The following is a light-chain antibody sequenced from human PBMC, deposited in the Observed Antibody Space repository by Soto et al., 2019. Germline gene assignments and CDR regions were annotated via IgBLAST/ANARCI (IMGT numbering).Light chain of an antibody. Sequence: QSALTQPASVSGSPGQSITISCTGTSSDIASYDLVSWYQQHPGTAPKLIIYEVTKRPSGVSTRFSGSKSGNTASLTISGLQAVEEADYYCCSFADFTYVFGAGTKVTVL. CDR2: EVT. CDR3: CSFADFTYV. CDR1: SSDIASYDL. V-gene: IGLV2-23*02. J-gene: IGLJ1*01.